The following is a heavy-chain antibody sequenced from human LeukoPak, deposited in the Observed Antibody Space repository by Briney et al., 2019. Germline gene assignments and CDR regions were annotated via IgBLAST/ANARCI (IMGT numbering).Heavy chain of an antibody. CDR3: ARCGESSSWYVDYYYMDV. CDR2: IYYSGST. J-gene: IGHJ6*03. Sequence: SETLSLTCAVSGGSISSNSYYWGWIRQPPGKGLEWIGSIYYSGSTYYNPSLKSRVTISVDTSKNQFSLKLSSVTAADTAVYYCARCGESSSWYVDYYYMDVWGKGTTVTVSS. CDR1: GGSISSNSYY. V-gene: IGHV4-39*01. D-gene: IGHD6-13*01.